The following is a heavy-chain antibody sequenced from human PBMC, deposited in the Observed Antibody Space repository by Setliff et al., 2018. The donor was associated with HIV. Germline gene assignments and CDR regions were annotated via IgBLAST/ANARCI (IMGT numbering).Heavy chain of an antibody. CDR2: INPNSGGT. CDR3: ATRAGVDY. J-gene: IGHJ4*02. D-gene: IGHD3-10*01. V-gene: IGHV1-2*06. CDR1: GYTFTTYF. Sequence: ASVKVSCKASGYTFTTYFMHWVRQAPGQGLEWMGRINPNSGGTDYAQQFQGRVTMTRDTSIATAYMELSRLKSDDTAVYYCATRAGVDYWGQGTLVTVSS.